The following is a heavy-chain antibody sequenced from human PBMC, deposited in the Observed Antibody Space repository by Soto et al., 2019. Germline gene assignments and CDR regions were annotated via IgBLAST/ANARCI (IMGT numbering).Heavy chain of an antibody. J-gene: IGHJ4*02. D-gene: IGHD4-17*01. V-gene: IGHV3-7*01. CDR2: IKQDGSEK. CDR3: ARGGRGYGDYVVDY. Sequence: GGSLRLSCAASGFTFSSYWMSWVRQAPGKGLEWVANIKQDGSEKYYVDSVKGRFTISRDNAKNSLYLQMNSLSAEDTAVYYCARGGRGYGDYVVDYWGQGTLVTVSS. CDR1: GFTFSSYW.